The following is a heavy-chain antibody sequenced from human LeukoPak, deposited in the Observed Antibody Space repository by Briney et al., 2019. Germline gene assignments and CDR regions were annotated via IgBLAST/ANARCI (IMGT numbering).Heavy chain of an antibody. J-gene: IGHJ3*02. CDR1: GYTFTSYA. V-gene: IGHV1-3*01. D-gene: IGHD6-19*01. CDR2: INAGNGNT. Sequence: GASVKVSCKASGYTFTSYAMHWVRQASGQRLEWMGWINAGNGNTKYSQKFQGRVTITRDTSASTAYMELSSLRSEDTAVYYCASATHFSSGWSDAFDIWGQGTMVTVSS. CDR3: ASATHFSSGWSDAFDI.